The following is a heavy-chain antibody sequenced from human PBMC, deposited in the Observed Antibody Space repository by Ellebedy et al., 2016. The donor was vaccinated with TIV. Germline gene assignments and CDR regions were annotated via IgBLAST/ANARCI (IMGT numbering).Heavy chain of an antibody. V-gene: IGHV3-48*04. D-gene: IGHD3-10*01. CDR3: ARDPYGSGPKTAFSFDY. J-gene: IGHJ4*02. CDR1: GFTFSSYR. CDR2: ISSSSSTI. Sequence: GESLKISXAASGFTFSSYRMNWVRQAPGKGLEWVSYISSSSSTIYYADSVKGRFTISRDNAKNSLYLQMNSLRAEDTAVYYCARDPYGSGPKTAFSFDYWGQGTLVTVSS.